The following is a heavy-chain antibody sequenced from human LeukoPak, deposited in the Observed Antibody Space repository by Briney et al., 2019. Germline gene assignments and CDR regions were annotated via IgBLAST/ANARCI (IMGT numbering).Heavy chain of an antibody. CDR3: AREIGYSYGSNWFDP. CDR2: IYYSGST. CDR1: GYSISSGYY. J-gene: IGHJ5*02. Sequence: PSETLSLTCAVSGYSISSGYYWGWIRQPPGKGLEWIGSIYYSGSTYYNPSLKSRVTISVDTSKNQFSLKLSSVTAADTAVYYCAREIGYSYGSNWFDPWGQGTLVTVSS. D-gene: IGHD5-18*01. V-gene: IGHV4-38-2*02.